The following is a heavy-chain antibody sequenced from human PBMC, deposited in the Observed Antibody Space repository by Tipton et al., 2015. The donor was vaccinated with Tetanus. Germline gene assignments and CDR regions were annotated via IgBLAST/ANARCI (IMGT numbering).Heavy chain of an antibody. D-gene: IGHD6-19*01. CDR2: VFHSGRP. CDR1: GGSIETYNFH. J-gene: IGHJ4*02. Sequence: GLVKPSETLSLTCSLSGGSIETYNFHWGWVRQPPGKGLEWLGTVFHSGRPNISPSLRSRLTMSVDTSKNQFSLRLASVTVADTAVYYCARPVKQWLVPVDSWGQGTLVTVSS. CDR3: ARPVKQWLVPVDS. V-gene: IGHV4-39*01.